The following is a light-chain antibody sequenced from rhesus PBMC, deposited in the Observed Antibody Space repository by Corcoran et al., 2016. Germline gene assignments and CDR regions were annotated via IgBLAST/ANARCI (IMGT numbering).Light chain of an antibody. J-gene: IGKJ3*01. CDR1: QGISSF. CDR3: QQRNIYPFT. Sequence: DIQLTQSPSSLSASVGDRVTITCRASQGISSFLAWYQQKPGKAPNLLIYDASNLQSGVPSRFSGSGSGTDCTLTISNLQPEDFAFYYGQQRNIYPFTFGPGTKLDIK. V-gene: IGKV1-38*01. CDR2: DAS.